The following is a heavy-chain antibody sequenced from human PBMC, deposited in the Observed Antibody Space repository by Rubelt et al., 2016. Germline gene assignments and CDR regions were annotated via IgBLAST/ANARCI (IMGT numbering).Heavy chain of an antibody. CDR2: IYYSGST. D-gene: IGHD7-27*01. V-gene: IGHV4-39*01. J-gene: IGHJ5*02. Sequence: GKGLEWVGSIYYSGSTYYNPSLKSRVTISVDTSKNQFSLKLSSVTAADTAVYYCARQAASKWGNDNWFDPWGQGTLVTVSS. CDR3: ARQAASKWGNDNWFDP.